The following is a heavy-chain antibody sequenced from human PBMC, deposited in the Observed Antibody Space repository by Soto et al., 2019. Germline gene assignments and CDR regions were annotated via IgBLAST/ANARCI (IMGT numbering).Heavy chain of an antibody. CDR2: INHSGST. CDR1: GGSFSGYY. D-gene: IGHD5-18*01. J-gene: IGHJ6*02. Sequence: QVQLQQWGAGLLKPSETLSHTCAVYGGSFSGYYWSWIRQPPGKGLEWIGEINHSGSTNYNPSLKSRVTISVDTSKNQFSLKLSSVTAADTAVYHCARGSYGYGLFYYYGMDVWGQGTTVTVSS. CDR3: ARGSYGYGLFYYYGMDV. V-gene: IGHV4-34*01.